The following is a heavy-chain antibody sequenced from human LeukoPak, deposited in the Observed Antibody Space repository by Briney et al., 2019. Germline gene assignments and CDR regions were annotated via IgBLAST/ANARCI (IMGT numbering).Heavy chain of an antibody. Sequence: GSLRLSCAASGFTLSSYAMSWVRQAPGKGLEWVSAISGSGGSTYYADSVKGRFTISRDNSKNTLYLQMNSLRAEDTAVYYCAKDPTNWGRDGAFDYWGQGTLVTVSS. J-gene: IGHJ4*02. CDR3: AKDPTNWGRDGAFDY. CDR1: GFTLSSYA. D-gene: IGHD7-27*01. V-gene: IGHV3-23*01. CDR2: ISGSGGST.